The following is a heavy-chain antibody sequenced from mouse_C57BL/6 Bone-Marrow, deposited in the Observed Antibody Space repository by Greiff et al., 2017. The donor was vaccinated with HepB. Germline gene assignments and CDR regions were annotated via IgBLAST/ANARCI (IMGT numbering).Heavy chain of an antibody. CDR1: GYTFTSYT. Sequence: VQLQESGAELARPGASVKMSCKASGYTFTSYTMHWVKQRPGQGLEWIGYINPSSGYTKYNQKFKDKATLTADKSSSTAYMQLSSLTSEDSAVYYCTLIYYYGSSLFDYWRQGTTLPVSS. V-gene: IGHV1-4*01. CDR3: TLIYYYGSSLFDY. CDR2: INPSSGYT. J-gene: IGHJ2*01. D-gene: IGHD1-1*01.